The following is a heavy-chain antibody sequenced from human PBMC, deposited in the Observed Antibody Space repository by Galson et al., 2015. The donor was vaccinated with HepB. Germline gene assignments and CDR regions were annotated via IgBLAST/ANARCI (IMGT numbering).Heavy chain of an antibody. CDR1: GGSISSYY. CDR3: ARGGRDSSSWYWY. J-gene: IGHJ4*02. CDR2: IYYSGST. V-gene: IGHV4-59*01. D-gene: IGHD6-13*01. Sequence: SETLSFTCTVSGGSISSYYWSWIRQPPGKGLEWIGYIYYSGSTNYNPSLKSRVTISVDTSKNQFSLKLSSVTAADTAVYYCARGGRDSSSWYWYWGQGTLVTVSS.